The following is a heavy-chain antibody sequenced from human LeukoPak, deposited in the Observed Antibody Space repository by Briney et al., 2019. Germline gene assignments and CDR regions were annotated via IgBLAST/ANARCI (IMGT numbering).Heavy chain of an antibody. J-gene: IGHJ4*02. Sequence: PGGSPSLSCEASGFTFIHYGMHWVRQAPGKGLDWVAVIWYDGSYKYYADSVKGRFTISRDNSKNTLYLQMNSLRAEDTAVYYCAKVGQGRPCDYWGQGTVTTVSS. V-gene: IGHV3-33*06. CDR1: GFTFIHYG. CDR2: IWYDGSYK. CDR3: AKVGQGRPCDY.